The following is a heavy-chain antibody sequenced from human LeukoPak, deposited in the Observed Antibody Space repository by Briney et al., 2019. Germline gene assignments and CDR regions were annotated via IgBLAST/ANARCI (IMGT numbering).Heavy chain of an antibody. CDR2: FNPGSVST. V-gene: IGHV1-2*02. CDR1: GYTVTDYY. D-gene: IGHD6-19*01. Sequence: VSVTVSCKASGYTVTDYYMHWVRQAPGQGLEWMGWFNPGSVSTKYAQNFQGRFTMTRDTSIDTVYMELRALTSDDTAIYYCSTNVAGSSLDYWGQGTLVTVSS. J-gene: IGHJ4*02. CDR3: STNVAGSSLDY.